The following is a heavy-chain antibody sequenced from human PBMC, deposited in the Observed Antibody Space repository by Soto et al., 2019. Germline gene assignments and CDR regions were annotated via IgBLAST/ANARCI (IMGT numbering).Heavy chain of an antibody. J-gene: IGHJ6*02. CDR2: INAGNGNT. CDR3: ARRQVPCMDV. D-gene: IGHD3-10*01. CDR1: GYTFTSYA. Sequence: ASVKVSCKASGYTFTSYAMHWVRQAPGQRLEWMGWINAGNGNTKDSQKFQGRVTITRDTSASTAYMELSSLRSEDTAVYYCARRQVPCMDVWGQGTTVTVSS. V-gene: IGHV1-3*01.